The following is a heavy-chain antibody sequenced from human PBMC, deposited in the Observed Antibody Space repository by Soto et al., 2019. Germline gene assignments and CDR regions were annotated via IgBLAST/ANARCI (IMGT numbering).Heavy chain of an antibody. D-gene: IGHD2-2*01. Sequence: QVQLVESGGGVVQAGRSLRLSCAASGFTFSNYGMHWVRQTPGKGLEWVALILYDGSNKYYADSVKGRFTISRDNSKNTLYLQVSSLRAEDTAVYYCAKSRVAYNFYFYYGMDFWGQGTTVTVSS. CDR2: ILYDGSNK. CDR1: GFTFSNYG. CDR3: AKSRVAYNFYFYYGMDF. V-gene: IGHV3-30*18. J-gene: IGHJ6*02.